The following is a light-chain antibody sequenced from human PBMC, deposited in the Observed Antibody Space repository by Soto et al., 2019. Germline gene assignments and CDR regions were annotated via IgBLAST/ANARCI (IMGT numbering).Light chain of an antibody. CDR1: SSDVGGYTY. CDR2: DVS. V-gene: IGLV2-11*01. J-gene: IGLJ1*01. CDR3: TSYTRDTALV. Sequence: QSALTQPRSVSGSPGQSVSISCTGTSSDVGGYTYVSWYQQHPGKAPKVMIYDVSKRPSGVPDRFSGSKSGSTASLTISGLQAEDEADYHCTSYTRDTALVFGTGTKLTVL.